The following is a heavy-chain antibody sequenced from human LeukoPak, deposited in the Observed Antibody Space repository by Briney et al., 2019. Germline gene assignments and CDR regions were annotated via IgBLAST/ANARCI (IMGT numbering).Heavy chain of an antibody. D-gene: IGHD2-2*01. Sequence: GGSLRLSCAASGFTFSNAWMSWVRQAPGKGLEWVGRIKSKTDGGTTDYAAPVKGRFTISRDDSKNTLYLQMNSLKTEDTAVYYCTSHLRGSSTSCYDVHRWGACYYYYYMDVWGKGTTVTVSS. J-gene: IGHJ6*03. CDR2: IKSKTDGGTT. CDR1: GFTFSNAW. CDR3: TSHLRGSSTSCYDVHRWGACYYYYYMDV. V-gene: IGHV3-15*01.